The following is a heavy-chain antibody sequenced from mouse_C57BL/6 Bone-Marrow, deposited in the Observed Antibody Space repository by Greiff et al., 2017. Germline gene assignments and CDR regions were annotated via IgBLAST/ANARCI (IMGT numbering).Heavy chain of an antibody. CDR1: GYTFTDYN. D-gene: IGHD2-3*01. CDR3: ARSGWLLLEDYAMDY. V-gene: IGHV1-18*01. J-gene: IGHJ4*01. Sequence: EVQLQQSGPELVKPGASVKIPCKASGYTFTDYNMDWVKQSHGKSLEWIGDINPNNGGTIYNQKFKGKATLTVDKSSSTAYMELRSLTSEDTAVYYCARSGWLLLEDYAMDYWGQGTSVTVSS. CDR2: INPNNGGT.